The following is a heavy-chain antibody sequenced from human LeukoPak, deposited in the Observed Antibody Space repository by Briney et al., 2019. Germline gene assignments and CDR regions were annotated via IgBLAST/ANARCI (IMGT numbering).Heavy chain of an antibody. D-gene: IGHD2-2*01. CDR1: GGSISSGSYY. CDR2: IYTSGST. J-gene: IGHJ3*02. V-gene: IGHV4-61*02. Sequence: SETLSLTCTVSGGSISSGSYYWSWIRQPAGKGLEWIGRIYTSGSTNCNPSLKSRVTMSVDLSQNQFSLKVTSVTAADTAVYFCARVVTSWWNDAFDIWGQGTMVIVSS. CDR3: ARVVTSWWNDAFDI.